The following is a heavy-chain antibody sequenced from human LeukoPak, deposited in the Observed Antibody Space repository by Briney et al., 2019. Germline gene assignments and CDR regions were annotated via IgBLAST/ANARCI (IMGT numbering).Heavy chain of an antibody. D-gene: IGHD3-22*01. CDR3: GVVDSTGSQGIDY. CDR2: ISAYNGNP. J-gene: IGHJ4*02. CDR1: VYIFTIYG. Sequence: GASVTVSFTASVYIFTIYGISWVRQAPGQGREGMASISAYNGNPKYPDKVHGTVTLTTATSTTTAYMELTRLTSDDTAVYFCGVVDSTGSQGIDYWGQGTLVTVSS. V-gene: IGHV1-18*01.